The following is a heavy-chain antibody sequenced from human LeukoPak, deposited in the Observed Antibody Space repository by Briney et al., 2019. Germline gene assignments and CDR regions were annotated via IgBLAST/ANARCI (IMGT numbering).Heavy chain of an antibody. Sequence: GASVKVSCKASGYTFTGYYMHWVRQAPGQGLEWMGWISAYNGNTNYAQKLQGRVTMTTDTSTSTAYMELRSLRSDDTAVYYCAMYYYGSGPYWFDPWGQGTLVTVSS. CDR1: GYTFTGYY. CDR3: AMYYYGSGPYWFDP. V-gene: IGHV1-18*04. CDR2: ISAYNGNT. J-gene: IGHJ5*02. D-gene: IGHD3-10*01.